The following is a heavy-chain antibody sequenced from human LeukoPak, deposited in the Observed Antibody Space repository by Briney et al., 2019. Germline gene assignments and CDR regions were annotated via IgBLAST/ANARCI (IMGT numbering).Heavy chain of an antibody. Sequence: SETLSLTCKVSGDSIRNYFWSWIRQSPGKGLEWIGYFYYSGSISYNPSLKSRVTISEDTSKSQLSLKLASVTAADTAVYYCAKSTPSTNRNYPPLFSFDSWGHGTLVTVSS. D-gene: IGHD1-7*01. V-gene: IGHV4-59*01. CDR2: FYYSGSI. J-gene: IGHJ4*01. CDR3: AKSTPSTNRNYPPLFSFDS. CDR1: GDSIRNYF.